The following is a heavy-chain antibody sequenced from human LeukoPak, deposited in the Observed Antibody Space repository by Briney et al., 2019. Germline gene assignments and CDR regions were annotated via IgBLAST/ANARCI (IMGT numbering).Heavy chain of an antibody. J-gene: IGHJ4*02. D-gene: IGHD3-22*01. Sequence: PSETRSLTCTVAGGSISSSNSYWGWVRQPPGKGLAWIGSIYYSGTTYYNPSLKSRVTISVYTSKIQFSLKLRSMTAADAAVYYCARQWDYSDSSGRALNYFDYWGQGTLVTVAS. CDR3: ARQWDYSDSSGRALNYFDY. CDR1: GGSISSSNSY. CDR2: IYYSGTT. V-gene: IGHV4-39*01.